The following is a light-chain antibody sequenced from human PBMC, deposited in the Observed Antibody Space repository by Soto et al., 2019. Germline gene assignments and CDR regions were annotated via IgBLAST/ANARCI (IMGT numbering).Light chain of an antibody. CDR2: DAS. CDR1: QSISSW. Sequence: DIQMTQSPATLSSSVRERVTITCRASQSISSWLAWYQQKPGKAPKLLIYDASSLESGVPSRFSGSGSGTEFTLTISSLQPDDFATYYCQQYNSYWTFGQGTKVDIK. CDR3: QQYNSYWT. J-gene: IGKJ1*01. V-gene: IGKV1-5*01.